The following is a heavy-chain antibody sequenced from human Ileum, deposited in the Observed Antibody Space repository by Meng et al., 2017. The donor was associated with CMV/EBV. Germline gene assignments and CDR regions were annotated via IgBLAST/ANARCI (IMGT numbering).Heavy chain of an antibody. CDR3: SDLGLAPLDP. J-gene: IGHJ5*02. CDR1: GFALSDYY. CDR2: IRNKDQGYST. Sequence: GGSLRLSCAGTGFALSDYYVDWVRQAPGKGMEGYGQIRNKDQGYSTQYAASVRGRFRLSRDDSKNSVDLQMNSLRIEDTGVYYCSDLGLAPLDPWGQGMLVTVSS. D-gene: IGHD3-3*01. V-gene: IGHV3-72*01.